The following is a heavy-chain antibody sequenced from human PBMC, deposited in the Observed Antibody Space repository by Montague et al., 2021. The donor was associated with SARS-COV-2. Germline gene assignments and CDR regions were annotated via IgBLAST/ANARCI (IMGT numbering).Heavy chain of an antibody. CDR3: ARRLSSGTPFDS. J-gene: IGHJ4*02. Sequence: SETLSLTCTVSAGSIDNHYWSWIRQPPGKELEWIGYIYFSGTATYNPSLKSRVTISADTSRNQFSLQLTSVTAADTAVYYCARRLSSGTPFDSWGQGTMVTVSS. V-gene: IGHV4-59*08. D-gene: IGHD6-19*01. CDR1: AGSIDNHY. CDR2: IYFSGTA.